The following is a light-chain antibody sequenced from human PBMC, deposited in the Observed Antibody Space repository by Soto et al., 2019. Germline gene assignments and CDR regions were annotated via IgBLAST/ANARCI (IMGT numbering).Light chain of an antibody. V-gene: IGLV1-44*01. CDR1: SSNIGSNT. CDR3: AAWDDSLNGYV. J-gene: IGLJ1*01. Sequence: QSLLTQPPSASGTPGQRVTISCSGSSSNIGSNTVNWYQQRPGTAPKLLIYSNNLRPSGVPDRFSGSKSGTSASLAISGLQSEDEADYYCAAWDDSLNGYVFGTGTKVTVL. CDR2: SNN.